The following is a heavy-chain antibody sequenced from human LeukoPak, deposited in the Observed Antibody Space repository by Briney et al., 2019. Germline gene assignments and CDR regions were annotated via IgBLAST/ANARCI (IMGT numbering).Heavy chain of an antibody. CDR2: ISGSGGGT. CDR1: GFTSSSYA. CDR3: AKRGSYSIDH. V-gene: IGHV3-23*01. Sequence: GGSLRLSCAASGFTSSSYAMSWVRQAPGKGLEWLSGISGSGGGTYYADSVKGRFTISRDNSKNTLYLQMSSLRAEDTAVYYCAKRGSYSIDHWGQGTLVTVSS. J-gene: IGHJ4*02. D-gene: IGHD1-26*01.